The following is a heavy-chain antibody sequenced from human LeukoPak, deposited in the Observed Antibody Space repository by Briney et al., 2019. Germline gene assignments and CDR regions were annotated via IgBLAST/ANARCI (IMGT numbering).Heavy chain of an antibody. CDR3: ANGGGARYCSSTSCYTEGDY. J-gene: IGHJ4*02. Sequence: GGSLRLSCAASGFTFSSYGMHWVRQAPGKGLEWVAFIRYDGSNEYYADSVKGRFTISRDNSKNTLYLQMNSLRAEDTAVYYCANGGGARYCSSTSCYTEGDYWGQGTLVTVSS. V-gene: IGHV3-30*02. CDR2: IRYDGSNE. D-gene: IGHD2-2*02. CDR1: GFTFSSYG.